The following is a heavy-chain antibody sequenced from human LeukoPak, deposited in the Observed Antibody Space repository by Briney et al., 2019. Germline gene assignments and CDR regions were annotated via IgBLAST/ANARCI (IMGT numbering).Heavy chain of an antibody. V-gene: IGHV3-30-3*01. D-gene: IGHD2-2*01. J-gene: IGHJ5*02. CDR2: ISYDGSNK. CDR3: ARESSTSCYVCSSFDP. CDR1: GFTFSSYA. Sequence: GGSLRLSCAASGFTFSSYAMHWVRQAPGKGLEWVAVISYDGSNKYYADSVKGRFTISRDNSNNTLYLQMNSLKPEDTAAYYCARESSTSCYVCSSFDPWGQGTLVTVSS.